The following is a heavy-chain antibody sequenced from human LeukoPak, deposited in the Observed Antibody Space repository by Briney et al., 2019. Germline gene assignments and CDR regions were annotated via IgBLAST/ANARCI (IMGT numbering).Heavy chain of an antibody. CDR2: ISASGGRT. J-gene: IGHJ2*01. Sequence: PGGSLRLSCAASGYIFSSYGMSWVRQAPGKGLHWVSAISASGGRTSYADSVKGRFTISRDNSKNMLYLQMNSLRAEDTAVYYCAKVAPLGDGDYWYFDLWGRGTLVTVSS. D-gene: IGHD4-17*01. CDR3: AKVAPLGDGDYWYFDL. V-gene: IGHV3-23*01. CDR1: GYIFSSYG.